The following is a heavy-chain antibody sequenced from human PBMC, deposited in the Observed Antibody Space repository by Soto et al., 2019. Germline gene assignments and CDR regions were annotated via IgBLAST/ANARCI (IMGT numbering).Heavy chain of an antibody. CDR2: MNPNSGNT. CDR3: ARERHMYGVDD. V-gene: IGHV1-8*01. CDR1: GYTFTSYD. Sequence: QVQLVQSGAEVKKPGASVKVSCKASGYTFTSYDINWVRQATGQGLEWMGWMNPNSGNTGYAQKFQGRVTMTRNTSIRTAYLELSSLRSEATAMYYCARERHMYGVDDWGQGTTVTVSS. J-gene: IGHJ6*02.